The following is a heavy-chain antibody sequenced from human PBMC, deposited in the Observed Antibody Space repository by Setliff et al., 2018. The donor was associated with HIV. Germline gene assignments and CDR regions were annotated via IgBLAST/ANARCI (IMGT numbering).Heavy chain of an antibody. CDR1: GFRFRGHA. D-gene: IGHD3-9*01. CDR2: ISGSGGST. V-gene: IGHV3-23*01. Sequence: GESLKISCVASGFRFRGHAMNWVRQAPGKGLEWVSVISGSGGSTLYADSVKGRFTISRDNSKNTVYLQMNSLRAEDTAVYYCAKGYFDWLRAGTFDYWGQGSLVTVSS. CDR3: AKGYFDWLRAGTFDY. J-gene: IGHJ4*02.